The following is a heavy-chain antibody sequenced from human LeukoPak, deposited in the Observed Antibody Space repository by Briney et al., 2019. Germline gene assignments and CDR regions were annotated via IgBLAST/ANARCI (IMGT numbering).Heavy chain of an antibody. CDR1: GFTFSTFW. D-gene: IGHD2-21*01. Sequence: GSLTLSCETSGFTFSTFWMNWVRQGPGKGLEWVAALNPAGTDKYYLDSVKGRFTLSRDNARSSLYLQLDSLRAEDTAVYYCVRHFCVSGNCYYTRLDYWGQGALVTVSS. CDR2: LNPAGTDK. V-gene: IGHV3-7*05. CDR3: VRHFCVSGNCYYTRLDY. J-gene: IGHJ4*02.